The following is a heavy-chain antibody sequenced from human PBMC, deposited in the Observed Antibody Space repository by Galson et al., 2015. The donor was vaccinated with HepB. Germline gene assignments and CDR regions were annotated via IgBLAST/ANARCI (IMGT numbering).Heavy chain of an antibody. CDR2: IIPIFGTA. CDR3: ARDYKVTTGFDY. J-gene: IGHJ4*02. CDR1: GGTFSSYA. V-gene: IGHV1-69*01. Sequence: KVSCKASGGTFSSYAISWVRQAPGQGLEWMGGIIPIFGTANYAQKFQGRVTITADESTSTAYMELSSLRSEDTAVYYCARDYKVTTGFDYWGQGTLVTVSS. D-gene: IGHD4-17*01.